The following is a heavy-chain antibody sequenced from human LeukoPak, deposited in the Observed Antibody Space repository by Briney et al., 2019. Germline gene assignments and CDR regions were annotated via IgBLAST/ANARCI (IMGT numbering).Heavy chain of an antibody. J-gene: IGHJ4*02. CDR1: GFTFSSYG. CDR2: ISNDGSNK. D-gene: IGHD3-10*01. V-gene: IGHV3-30*18. CDR3: AKRRGFDY. Sequence: PGGSRRLSCAASGFTFSSYGMHWVRQAPGKGLEWVAVISNDGSNKYYADSVKGRFTISRDNSKNTLYLQMNSLRAGDTAVYYCAKRRGFDYWGQGTLVTVSS.